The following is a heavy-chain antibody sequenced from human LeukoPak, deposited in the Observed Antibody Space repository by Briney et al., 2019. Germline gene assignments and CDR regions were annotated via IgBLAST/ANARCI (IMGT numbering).Heavy chain of an antibody. D-gene: IGHD3-22*01. V-gene: IGHV4-31*03. CDR2: MYYTGST. CDR3: ARDLSYYDRSGMDV. J-gene: IGHJ6*02. CDR1: GGSISSGYY. Sequence: SETLSLTCTVSGGSISSGYYWSWIRQYPGEGLEWIGYMYYTGSTYYNPSLKSRVTISVDTSKNQFSLKLSSVTAADTAVYYCARDLSYYDRSGMDVWGQGTTVTVSS.